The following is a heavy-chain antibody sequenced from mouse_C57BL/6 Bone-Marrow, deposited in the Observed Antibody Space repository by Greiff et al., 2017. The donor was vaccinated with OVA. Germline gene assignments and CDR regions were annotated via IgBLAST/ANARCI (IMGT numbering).Heavy chain of an antibody. CDR2: INPNNGGT. Sequence: EVQLQQSGPELVKPGASVKISCKASGYTFTDYYMNWVKQSHGKSLEWIGDINPNNGGTSYNQKFKGKATLTVDKSDSTAYMELRSLTSEDTAVYYCARRELENWGQGTTLTVSS. J-gene: IGHJ2*01. CDR3: ARRELEN. V-gene: IGHV1-26*01. CDR1: GYTFTDYY.